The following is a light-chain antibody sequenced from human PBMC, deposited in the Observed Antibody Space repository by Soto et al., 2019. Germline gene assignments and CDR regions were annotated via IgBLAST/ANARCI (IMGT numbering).Light chain of an antibody. J-gene: IGLJ1*01. CDR2: DDK. CDR1: NIGTKS. CDR3: QVCERFSDHNFV. Sequence: SYELTQPPSVSVSPGQTASITCGGDNIGTKSVHWYQQRPGQAPVLVVYDDKKRPSGIPERFSGSNSGNTATLTISRVETGDEADYYCQVCERFSDHNFVFGDGTKLTV. V-gene: IGLV3-21*02.